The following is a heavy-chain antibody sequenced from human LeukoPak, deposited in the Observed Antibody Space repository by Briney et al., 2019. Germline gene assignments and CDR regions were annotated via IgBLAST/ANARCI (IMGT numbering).Heavy chain of an antibody. J-gene: IGHJ3*02. CDR2: IIPIFGTA. CDR1: GGTFSSYA. D-gene: IGHD3-22*01. Sequence: ASVKVSCKASGGTFSSYAIGWVRQAPGQGLEWMGRIIPIFGTANYAQKFQGRVTITTDESTSTAYMELSSLRSEDTAVYHCARDDDSSGYYSSSAFDIWGQGTMVTVSS. V-gene: IGHV1-69*05. CDR3: ARDDDSSGYYSSSAFDI.